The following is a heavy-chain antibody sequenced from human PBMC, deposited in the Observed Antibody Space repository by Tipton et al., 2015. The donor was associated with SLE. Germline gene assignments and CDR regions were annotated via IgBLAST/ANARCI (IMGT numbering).Heavy chain of an antibody. CDR3: AKGGPPGSVDY. V-gene: IGHV3-30*04. J-gene: IGHJ4*02. D-gene: IGHD6-19*01. CDR1: GFTFSNYA. CDR2: ISYDGSNK. Sequence: SLRLSCAASGFTFSNYAMLWVRQAPGKGLEWVAVISYDGSNKYYADSVKGRFTISRDNAKNTLFLEMNSLRAEDTAVYFCAKGGPPGSVDYWGQGTLVTVSS.